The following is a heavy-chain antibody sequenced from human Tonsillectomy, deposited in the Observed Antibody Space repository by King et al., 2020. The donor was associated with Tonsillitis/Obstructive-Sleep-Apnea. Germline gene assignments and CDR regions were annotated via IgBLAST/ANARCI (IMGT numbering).Heavy chain of an antibody. Sequence: HVQLQQSGPGLVKPSQTLSLTCAISGDSVSSNSAAWNWIRPSPSRDLEWLGRTYYRSKWYTDYAVSVKSRITINPDTSKHQFSLQLKSVTPEDTAVYYCARAGDFLRRYYPGDTSDYYYSYMDVWGKGTTVTVSS. CDR2: TYYRSKWYT. CDR3: ARAGDFLRRYYPGDTSDYYYSYMDV. J-gene: IGHJ6*03. V-gene: IGHV6-1*01. CDR1: GDSVSSNSAA. D-gene: IGHD3-3*01.